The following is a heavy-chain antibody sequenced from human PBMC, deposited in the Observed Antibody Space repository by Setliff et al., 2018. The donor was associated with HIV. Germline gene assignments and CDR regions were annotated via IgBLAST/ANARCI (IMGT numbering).Heavy chain of an antibody. J-gene: IGHJ4*02. CDR3: ARLNNGAHYFHFDY. CDR2: IYHSGST. CDR1: DYSISSGYY. V-gene: IGHV4-38-2*01. Sequence: SETLSLTCAVSDYSISSGYYWGWIRQPPGKGLEWIGGIYHSGSTYYNPALKSRVTISVDTSKNHFSLKLSSVTAADTAVYYCARLNNGAHYFHFDYWGQGTLVTVSS. D-gene: IGHD1-20*01.